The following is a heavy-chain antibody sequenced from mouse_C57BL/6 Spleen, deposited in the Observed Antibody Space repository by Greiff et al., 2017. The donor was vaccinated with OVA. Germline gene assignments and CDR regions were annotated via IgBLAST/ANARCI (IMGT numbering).Heavy chain of an antibody. J-gene: IGHJ3*01. D-gene: IGHD2-3*01. CDR3: AREEGWFSPFAY. CDR2: INPNNGGT. Sequence: EVQLQQSGPELVKPGASVKIPCKASGYTFTDYNMDWVKQSHGKSLEWIGDINPNNGGTIYNQKFKGKATLTVDKSSSTAYMELRSLTSEDTAVYYCAREEGWFSPFAYWGQGTLVTVSA. V-gene: IGHV1-18*01. CDR1: GYTFTDYN.